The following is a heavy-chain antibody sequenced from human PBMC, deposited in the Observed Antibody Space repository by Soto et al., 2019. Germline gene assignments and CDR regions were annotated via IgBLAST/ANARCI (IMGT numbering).Heavy chain of an antibody. CDR1: GFSLRTSGVG. CDR2: IYWNDDK. D-gene: IGHD6-19*01. V-gene: IGHV2-5*01. J-gene: IGHJ5*02. Sequence: SGPTLVNPTQTLTLTCIFSGFSLRTSGVGVGWIRQPPGKALEWLGFIYWNDDKRYSPSLKSRLTTTKDTSKNQVVLTMTNMDHVDTATYYCKNSGSRGWYGWLDTWGQGTLVPVSS. CDR3: KNSGSRGWYGWLDT.